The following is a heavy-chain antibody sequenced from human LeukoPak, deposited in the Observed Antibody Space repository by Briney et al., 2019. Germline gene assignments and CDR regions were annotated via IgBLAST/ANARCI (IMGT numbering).Heavy chain of an antibody. J-gene: IGHJ4*02. CDR3: AISPAYSNSLPFDY. Sequence: PSETLSLTCTVSGGSISSSSYYWGWIRQPPGKGLEWIGSIYYSGSTYYNPSLKSRVTISVDTSKNQFSLKLSSVTAADTAVYYCAISPAYSNSLPFDYWGRGTLVTVSS. CDR2: IYYSGST. CDR1: GGSISSSSYY. D-gene: IGHD4-11*01. V-gene: IGHV4-39*01.